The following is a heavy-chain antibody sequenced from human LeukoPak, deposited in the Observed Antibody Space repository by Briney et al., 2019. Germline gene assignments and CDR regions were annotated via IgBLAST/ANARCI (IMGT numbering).Heavy chain of an antibody. CDR2: VFYNGST. J-gene: IGHJ4*02. D-gene: IGHD5-18*01. CDR1: GGSISSYY. Sequence: SETLSLTCTVSGGSISSYYWSWIRQPPGKGLEWVGYVFYNGSTNYNPSLKSRVTISIDTSRIRFSLKLSSVTAADTAVYYCARDGRGYSYGYEDYWGQGTLVTVSS. V-gene: IGHV4-59*12. CDR3: ARDGRGYSYGYEDY.